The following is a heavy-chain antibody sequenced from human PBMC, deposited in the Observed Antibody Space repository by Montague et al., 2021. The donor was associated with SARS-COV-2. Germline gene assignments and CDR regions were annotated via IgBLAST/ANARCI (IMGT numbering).Heavy chain of an antibody. CDR2: IYYSGST. Sequence: SETLSLTCTVSGGSISSYYWSWIRQPPGKGLEWIGYIYYSGSTNYNPSLKSRVTISVDTSKNQFSLKLSSVTAADTAVYYCARHFPETMFGVVIHPGGMDVWGQGTTVTVSS. D-gene: IGHD3-3*01. CDR1: GGSISSYY. V-gene: IGHV4-59*08. CDR3: ARHFPETMFGVVIHPGGMDV. J-gene: IGHJ6*02.